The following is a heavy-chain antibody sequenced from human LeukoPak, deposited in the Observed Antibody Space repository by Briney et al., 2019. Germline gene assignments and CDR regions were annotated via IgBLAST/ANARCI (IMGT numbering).Heavy chain of an antibody. J-gene: IGHJ4*02. CDR2: ISYDGSNK. CDR1: GFTFSSYA. CDR3: ARGYCSGGSCYPTDY. D-gene: IGHD2-15*01. V-gene: IGHV3-30*04. Sequence: PGGSLRLSWAASGFTFSSYAMHWVRQAPGKGLEWVAVISYDGSNKYYAGSVKGRFTISRDNSKNTLYLQMNSLRAEDTAVYYCARGYCSGGSCYPTDYWGQGTLVTVSS.